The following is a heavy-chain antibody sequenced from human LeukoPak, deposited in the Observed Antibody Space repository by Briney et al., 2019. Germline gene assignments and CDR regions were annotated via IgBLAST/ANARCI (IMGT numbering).Heavy chain of an antibody. CDR1: GGTFSNYA. Sequence: GASVKVSCKASGGTFSNYAISWVRQDPGPGIEWIGGVIPIFCKANYVQKFRGRVTITADKSTRTAYMELSSLRSEDTAVYYCARDNDSRDPPHFDYWGQGTLVTVSS. J-gene: IGHJ4*02. D-gene: IGHD3-16*01. CDR2: VIPIFCKA. CDR3: ARDNDSRDPPHFDY. V-gene: IGHV1-69*06.